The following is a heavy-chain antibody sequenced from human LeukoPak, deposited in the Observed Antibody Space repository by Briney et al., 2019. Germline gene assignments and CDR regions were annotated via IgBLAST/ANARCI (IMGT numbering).Heavy chain of an antibody. D-gene: IGHD3-3*02. J-gene: IGHJ2*01. V-gene: IGHV3-48*01. CDR2: ISSSSSTI. CDR3: ARDSTGYWYFDL. CDR1: GFTFSSYS. Sequence: GGSLRLSCAASGFTFSSYSMNWVRQAPGKGLEWVSYISSSSSTIYYADSVKGRFTISRDNSKDTLYLQMNSLRAEDTAVYYCARDSTGYWYFDLWGRGTLVSVSS.